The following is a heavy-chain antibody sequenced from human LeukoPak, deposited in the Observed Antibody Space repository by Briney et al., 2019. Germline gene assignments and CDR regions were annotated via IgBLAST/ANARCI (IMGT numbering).Heavy chain of an antibody. CDR2: ISSSSSYI. D-gene: IGHD6-19*01. V-gene: IGHV3-21*01. Sequence: PGGSLRLSCAASGFTFSSYSMNWVRQAPGKGLEWVSSISSSSSYIYYADSVKGRFTISRDNAKNSLYLQMNSLRAEDTAVYYCARGWGISSGWPYYYYYYGMDVWGQGTTVTVSS. CDR3: ARGWGISSGWPYYYYYYGMDV. CDR1: GFTFSSYS. J-gene: IGHJ6*02.